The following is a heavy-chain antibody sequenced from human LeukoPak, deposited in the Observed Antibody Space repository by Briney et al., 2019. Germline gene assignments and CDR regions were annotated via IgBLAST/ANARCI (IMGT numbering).Heavy chain of an antibody. CDR3: AKDDVTWRLGYFDY. CDR2: ISGSGGST. Sequence: PGGSLRLSCAASGFTLSSYAMSWVRQAPGKGLEWVSAISGSGGSTYYADSVKGRFTISRDNSKNTLNLQMNSLRAEDTAVYYCAKDDVTWRLGYFDYWGQGTLVTVSS. V-gene: IGHV3-23*01. CDR1: GFTLSSYA. J-gene: IGHJ4*02. D-gene: IGHD3-16*01.